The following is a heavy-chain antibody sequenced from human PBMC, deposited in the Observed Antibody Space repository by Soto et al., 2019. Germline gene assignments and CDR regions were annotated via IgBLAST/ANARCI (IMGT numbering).Heavy chain of an antibody. V-gene: IGHV3-48*02. CDR2: ISSSSSTI. CDR3: ARDYYDSSGYYGAIGY. CDR1: GFTFSSYA. J-gene: IGHJ4*02. Sequence: GGSLRLSCAASGFTFSSYAMSWVRQAPGKGLEWVSYISSSSSTIYYADSVKGRFTISRDNAKNSLYLQMNSLRDEDTAVYYCARDYYDSSGYYGAIGYWGQGTLVTVSS. D-gene: IGHD3-22*01.